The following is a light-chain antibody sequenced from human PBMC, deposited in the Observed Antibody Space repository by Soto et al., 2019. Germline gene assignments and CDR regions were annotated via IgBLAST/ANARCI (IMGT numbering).Light chain of an antibody. CDR1: QSVRSD. Sequence: ERGMAQSPATLSLSPGEGAARCCRASQSVRSDLAWYQHKPGLAPRLLIYGVSTRATGIPVRFSGSGSGTEFTLSISSLQSEDSAIYYCQHYNNLPLPFGGGTKVDIK. CDR2: GVS. V-gene: IGKV3-15*01. J-gene: IGKJ4*01. CDR3: QHYNNLPLP.